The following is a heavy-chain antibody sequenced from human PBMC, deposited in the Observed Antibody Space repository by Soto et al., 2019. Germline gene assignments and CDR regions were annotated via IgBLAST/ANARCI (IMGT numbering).Heavy chain of an antibody. CDR1: GFTFSSYG. CDR3: ARVGSCSSSWYYYYYVMDV. CDR2: IWDDGSNK. D-gene: IGHD6-6*01. J-gene: IGHJ6*02. V-gene: IGHV3-33*01. Sequence: LSLSCAASGFTFSSYGMHWVRQAPGKGLERVAVIWDDGSNKYYADSVKGRFTISRDNSKNTLYLQMNSLRAEDTAVYYCARVGSCSSSWYYYYYVMDVWGQGTPVTVS.